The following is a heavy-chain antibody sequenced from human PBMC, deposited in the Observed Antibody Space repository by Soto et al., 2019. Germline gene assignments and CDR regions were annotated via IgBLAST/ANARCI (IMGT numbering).Heavy chain of an antibody. Sequence: PVKLSRKASGCTFTGAAVRRLLHARGKRLEWIGWIVVGSGNTNYAKKLQERVTITRDMSTSTAYMELSSMRSEDTAVYYWAAAGYNGNYDLDYWGQGTLDTVSS. D-gene: IGHD1-7*01. J-gene: IGHJ4*02. V-gene: IGHV1-58*01. CDR1: GCTFTGAA. CDR3: AAAGYNGNYDLDY. CDR2: IVVGSGNT.